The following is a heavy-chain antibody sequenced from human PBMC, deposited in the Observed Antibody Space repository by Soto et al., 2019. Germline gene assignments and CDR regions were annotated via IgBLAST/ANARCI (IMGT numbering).Heavy chain of an antibody. Sequence: VQLVESGGGVVQPGRSLRLSCAASGFTFSDYAMHWVSQATGKGLEWVAVVSHDGRNTHYADSVKGRFTISRDSSKNTVYLEMTSMRAEDKAVYYCAKGGRQWLVTSDFNYWGQGALVTVSS. CDR1: GFTFSDYA. D-gene: IGHD6-19*01. V-gene: IGHV3-30*18. CDR3: AKGGRQWLVTSDFNY. J-gene: IGHJ4*02. CDR2: VSHDGRNT.